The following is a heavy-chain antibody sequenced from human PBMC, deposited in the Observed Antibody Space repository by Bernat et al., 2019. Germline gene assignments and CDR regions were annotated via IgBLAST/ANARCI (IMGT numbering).Heavy chain of an antibody. CDR2: IYYSGST. CDR3: ASHMIVVVYFDY. CDR1: GGSISSSSYY. D-gene: IGHD3-22*01. Sequence: QLQLQESGPGLVKPSETLSLTCTVSGGSISSSSYYWGWIRQPPGKGLEWIGSIYYSGSTYYNPSLKSRVTISVDTSKNQCSLKLSSVTAADTAVYYCASHMIVVVYFDYWGQGTLVTVSS. V-gene: IGHV4-39*01. J-gene: IGHJ4*02.